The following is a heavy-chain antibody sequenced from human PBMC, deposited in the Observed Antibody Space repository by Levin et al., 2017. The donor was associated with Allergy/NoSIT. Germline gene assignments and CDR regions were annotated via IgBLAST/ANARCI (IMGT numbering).Heavy chain of an antibody. CDR1: GFTFSSYA. V-gene: IGHV3-30-3*01. D-gene: IGHD6-19*01. CDR3: ARDIAVAGTKDY. J-gene: IGHJ4*02. Sequence: LSLTCAASGFTFSSYAMHWVRQAPGKGLEWVAVISYDGSNKYYADSVKGRFTISRDNSKNTLYLQMNSLRAEDTAVYYCARDIAVAGTKDYWGQGTLVTVSS. CDR2: ISYDGSNK.